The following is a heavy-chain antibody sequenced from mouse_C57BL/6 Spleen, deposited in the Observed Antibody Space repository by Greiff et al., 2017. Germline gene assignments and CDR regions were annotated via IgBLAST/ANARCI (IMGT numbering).Heavy chain of an antibody. Sequence: QVQLQQSGAELVKPGASVKMSCKASGYTFTTYPIEWMKQNHGKSLEWIGNFHPYNDDTKYNEKFKGKATLTVEKSSSTVYLELSRLTSDDSAVYYCARSHYYGSSFYWYFDVWGTGTTVTVSS. J-gene: IGHJ1*03. V-gene: IGHV1-47*01. CDR3: ARSHYYGSSFYWYFDV. D-gene: IGHD1-1*01. CDR1: GYTFTTYP. CDR2: FHPYNDDT.